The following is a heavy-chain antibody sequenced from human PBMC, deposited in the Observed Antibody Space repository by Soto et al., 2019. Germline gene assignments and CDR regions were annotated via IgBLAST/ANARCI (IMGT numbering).Heavy chain of an antibody. Sequence: PSETLSLTCTVSVGSIISTTYYWGWIRKPPCKGLELIGRIFYSGSTYYNPSLKSRVTISVDTSKNLFSLQVSSVAAVDTSVYCCARGFDILTCGFCLDYWGQGTLVTVSS. D-gene: IGHD3-9*01. J-gene: IGHJ4*02. CDR2: IFYSGST. CDR1: VGSIISTTYY. V-gene: IGHV4-39*01. CDR3: ARGFDILTCGFCLDY.